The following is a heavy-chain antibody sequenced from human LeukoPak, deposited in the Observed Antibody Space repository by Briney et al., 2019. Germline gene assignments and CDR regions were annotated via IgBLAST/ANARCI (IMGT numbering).Heavy chain of an antibody. CDR2: ISWNSGSI. CDR1: GFTFDDYA. J-gene: IGHJ4*02. V-gene: IGHV3-9*01. Sequence: GGSLRLSCAASGFTFDDYAMHWVRQAPGKGLEWVSGISWNSGSIGYADSVKGRFTISRDNAKNSLYLQMNSLRAEDTALYYCAKVRYSSGSPFDYWGQGTLVTVSS. CDR3: AKVRYSSGSPFDY. D-gene: IGHD6-19*01.